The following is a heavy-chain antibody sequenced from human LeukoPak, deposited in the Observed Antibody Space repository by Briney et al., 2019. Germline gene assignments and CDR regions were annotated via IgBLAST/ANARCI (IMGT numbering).Heavy chain of an antibody. CDR3: VRDDPRVGDAFDI. J-gene: IGHJ3*02. V-gene: IGHV3-23*01. Sequence: PGGSLRLSCAASGFTFSSYAMSWVRQAPGKGLEWVSGISNGGGATYYADSVQGRLTISRDNAKNTLYLQMNNLRDEDTAVYYCVRDDPRVGDAFDIWSQGTMVTVSS. CDR1: GFTFSSYA. CDR2: ISNGGGAT. D-gene: IGHD1-26*01.